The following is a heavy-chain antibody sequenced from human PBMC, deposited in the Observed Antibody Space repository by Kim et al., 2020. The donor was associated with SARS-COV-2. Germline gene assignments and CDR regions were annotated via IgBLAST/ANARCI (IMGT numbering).Heavy chain of an antibody. D-gene: IGHD4-17*01. CDR1: GGSISSSAYY. J-gene: IGHJ5*02. Sequence: SETLSLTCTVSGGSISSSAYYSSAYYWPWIRQSPGKGLEWIGTISYYGGTWYNPSLKSRVTMSVDTSKNQFSLTLNSMTAADTAVYFCARSSDYSDQSRFARWGQGSLVSVSS. CDR3: ARSSDYSDQSRFAR. CDR2: ISYYGGT. V-gene: IGHV4-39*07.